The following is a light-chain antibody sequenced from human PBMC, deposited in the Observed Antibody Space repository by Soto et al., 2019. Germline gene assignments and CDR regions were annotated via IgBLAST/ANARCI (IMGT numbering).Light chain of an antibody. CDR2: DVS. V-gene: IGLV2-14*01. CDR3: SSYTSSGTYV. Sequence: QSALTQPASVSGSPGQSITISCTGTSSDVGGYEFVSWYQQHPDNAPKLIIYDVSDRPSGESSRFSGSKSANTASLTIPGFQAEDEADYYCSSYTSSGTYVFGTGTKVTVL. J-gene: IGLJ1*01. CDR1: SSDVGGYEF.